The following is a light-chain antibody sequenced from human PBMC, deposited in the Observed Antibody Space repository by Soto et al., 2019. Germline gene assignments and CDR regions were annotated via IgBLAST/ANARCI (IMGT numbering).Light chain of an antibody. CDR1: SSNIGSNT. Sequence: QSVLTQPPSASGTPGQWVTISCSGSSSNIGSNTVHWYQQLPGTAPRLLIYNNHQRPSGVPDRLSASKSGTSASLALTEVQSEDGADYYCASWDDSLNAWVFGGGTKLTVL. V-gene: IGLV1-44*01. J-gene: IGLJ3*02. CDR2: NNH. CDR3: ASWDDSLNAWV.